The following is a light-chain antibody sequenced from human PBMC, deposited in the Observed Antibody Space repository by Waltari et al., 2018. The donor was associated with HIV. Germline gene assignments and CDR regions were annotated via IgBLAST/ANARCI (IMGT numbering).Light chain of an antibody. CDR3: CSRAGGNTLV. CDR1: SSDIGTFNL. CDR2: NDH. J-gene: IGLJ3*02. Sequence: QSALTQPAPLSVSPGESITISSSGASSDIGTFNLVSWYQQHPGKVPKVIIYNDHKRPSGVSFRFSASKTGSTASLTISALQADDEADYYCCSRAGGNTLVFGGGTRVTVL. V-gene: IGLV2-23*01.